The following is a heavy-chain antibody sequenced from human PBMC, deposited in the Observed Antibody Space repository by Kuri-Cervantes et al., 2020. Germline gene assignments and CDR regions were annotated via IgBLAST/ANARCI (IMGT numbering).Heavy chain of an antibody. CDR2: INHSGST. CDR3: ARESLNSGSRALDY. J-gene: IGHJ4*02. D-gene: IGHD1-26*01. V-gene: IGHV4-34*01. Sequence: GSLRLSCAVYGGSFSGYYWSWIRQPPGKGLEWIGEINHSGSTNYNPSLKSRVTISVDTSKNQFSLKLSSVTPEDTAVYYCARESLNSGSRALDYWGQGTLVTVSS. CDR1: GGSFSGYY.